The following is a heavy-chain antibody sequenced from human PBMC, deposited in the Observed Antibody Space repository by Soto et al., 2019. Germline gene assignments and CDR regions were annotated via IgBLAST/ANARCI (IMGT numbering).Heavy chain of an antibody. CDR3: ARGRGYGYGIDY. CDR1: GVSVSSGEHY. CDR2: IQYGAST. V-gene: IGHV4-30-4*01. D-gene: IGHD5-18*01. Sequence: PSEPLSLTCTVSGVSVSSGEHYWSWLRQPPGKGLESIVYIQYGASTYYNPSLTSRTTISVDTSKNQFSLILRSVTAADTAVYYCARGRGYGYGIDYWGQGTLVTVSS. J-gene: IGHJ4*02.